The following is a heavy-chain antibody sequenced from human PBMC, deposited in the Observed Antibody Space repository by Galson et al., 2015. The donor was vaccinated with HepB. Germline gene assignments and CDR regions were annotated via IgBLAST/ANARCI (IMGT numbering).Heavy chain of an antibody. J-gene: IGHJ5*02. V-gene: IGHV1-69*04. D-gene: IGHD2-15*01. CDR2: IIPILGIA. CDR3: AREGDCSGGSCYFQTNWFDP. CDR1: GGTFSSYT. Sequence: SVKVSCKASGGTFSSYTISWVRQAPGQGLEWMGRIIPILGIANYAQKFQGRVTITADKSTSTAYMELSSLRSEDTAVYYYAREGDCSGGSCYFQTNWFDPWGQGTLVTVSS.